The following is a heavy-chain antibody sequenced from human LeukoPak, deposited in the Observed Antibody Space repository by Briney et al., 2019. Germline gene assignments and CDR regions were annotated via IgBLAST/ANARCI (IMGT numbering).Heavy chain of an antibody. J-gene: IGHJ4*02. D-gene: IGHD6-19*01. CDR3: AITPQNSSGWSDY. CDR2: IYYSGSI. Sequence: SETLSLTCTVSGGSISSSNWWGWIRQPPGKGLEWIGYIYYSGSIYYNPSLKSRVTMSVDTSKNQFSLKLSSVTAVDTAVYYCAITPQNSSGWSDYWGQGTLVTVSS. CDR1: GGSISSSNW. V-gene: IGHV4-28*05.